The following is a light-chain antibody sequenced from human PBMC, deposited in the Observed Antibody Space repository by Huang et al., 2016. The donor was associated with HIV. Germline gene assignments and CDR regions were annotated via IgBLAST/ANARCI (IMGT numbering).Light chain of an antibody. J-gene: IGKJ4*01. CDR3: QQRVNGLT. Sequence: EIVLTQSPATLSFFPGQRVSLSCRDSQNINTHLAWYQQRPGQPPRLPIYDASSRVPGVAARFSVSGSWTDFTLTISSLESEDFATYSCQQRVNGLTFGGGTKV. CDR1: QNINTH. V-gene: IGKV3-11*01. CDR2: DAS.